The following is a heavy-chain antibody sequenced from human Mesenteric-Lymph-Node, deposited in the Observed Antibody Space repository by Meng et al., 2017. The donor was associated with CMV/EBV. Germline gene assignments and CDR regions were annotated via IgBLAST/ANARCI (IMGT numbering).Heavy chain of an antibody. J-gene: IGHJ5*02. CDR3: ARDPTPEVRGNIRNWFDP. CDR1: GFTFSDYT. D-gene: IGHD3-10*01. V-gene: IGHV3-30-3*01. Sequence: GESLKISCAASGFTFSDYTIHWVRQAPGKGLEWVTLISRDGAMKFYADSVKGRFTISRDNSKNTVYLQMDSLRPEDTAVYYCARDPTPEVRGNIRNWFDPWGQGTLVTVSS. CDR2: ISRDGAMK.